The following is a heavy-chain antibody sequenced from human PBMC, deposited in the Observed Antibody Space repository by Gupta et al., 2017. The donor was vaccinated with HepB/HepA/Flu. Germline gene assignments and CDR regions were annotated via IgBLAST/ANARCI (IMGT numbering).Heavy chain of an antibody. V-gene: IGHV4-39*01. D-gene: IGHD1-1*01. J-gene: IGHJ4*02. Sequence: QLQLQESGPRLVRPSETLSLTCTVSGRSISKSNYYWAWIRQPPGKGLEWIGNIFYTGNTYYSLSLKSRVTMSVDTSNNHFSLKLSSVTAADTAVYYCARHGLLNNSRQRTFDSWGQGTLVTVSS. CDR2: IFYTGNT. CDR3: ARHGLLNNSRQRTFDS. CDR1: GRSISKSNYY.